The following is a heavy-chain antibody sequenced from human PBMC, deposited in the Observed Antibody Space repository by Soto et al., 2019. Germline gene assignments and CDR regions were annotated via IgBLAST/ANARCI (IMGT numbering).Heavy chain of an antibody. CDR2: IWYDGSHE. V-gene: IGHV3-33*01. J-gene: IGHJ2*01. CDR1: GFIFSNYG. Sequence: QVQLVESGGGVVQPGRSLRLSCAASGFIFSNYGMHWVRQAPGKGLEWVAVIWYDGSHESYADSVKGRFTISRDNSKNTLFLQMNSLRAEDTAVYYCARDRYSYDSRAYQGVDWYFALWGRGTLATVSS. CDR3: ARDRYSYDSRAYQGVDWYFAL. D-gene: IGHD3-22*01.